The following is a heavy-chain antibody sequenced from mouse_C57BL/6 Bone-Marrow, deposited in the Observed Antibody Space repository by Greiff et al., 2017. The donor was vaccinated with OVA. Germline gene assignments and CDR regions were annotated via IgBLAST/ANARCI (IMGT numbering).Heavy chain of an antibody. CDR3: TTRPSGFAY. CDR2: FDPENGDT. CDR1: GFNIKDDY. V-gene: IGHV14-4*01. Sequence: VQLQQSGAELVRPGASVKLSCTASGFNIKDDYMHWVKQRPEQGLEWIGWFDPENGDTEYASKFQGKATITADTSSNTAYLQLSSLTSEDTAVYYCTTRPSGFAYWGQGTLVTVSA. D-gene: IGHD3-1*01. J-gene: IGHJ3*01.